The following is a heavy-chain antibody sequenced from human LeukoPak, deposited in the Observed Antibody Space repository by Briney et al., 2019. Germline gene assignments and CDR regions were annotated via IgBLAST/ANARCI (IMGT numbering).Heavy chain of an antibody. D-gene: IGHD2-15*01. Sequence: SETLSLTCAVYGGSFSGYYWSWIRQPPGKGLEWIGEINHSGSTNYNPSLKSRVTISVVTSKNQFSLKLSSVTAADTAVYYCARGPTRNGSTATPPYYFDYWGQGTLVTVSS. CDR1: GGSFSGYY. J-gene: IGHJ4*02. V-gene: IGHV4-34*01. CDR2: INHSGST. CDR3: ARGPTRNGSTATPPYYFDY.